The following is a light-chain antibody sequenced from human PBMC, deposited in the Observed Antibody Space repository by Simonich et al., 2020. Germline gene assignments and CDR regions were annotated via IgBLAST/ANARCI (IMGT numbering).Light chain of an antibody. J-gene: IGKJ2*01. Sequence: DSVMTQTPLSLSVTPGQPASISCKSSQSLLHSDGKTYLYWYLQKPGQSPRLLIYEISNRFSEVPDRFSGSWSGTDFTLKISRVEAEDVGVYYCMQSIQSYTFGQGTKLEIK. CDR3: MQSIQSYT. V-gene: IGKV2D-29*02. CDR2: EIS. CDR1: QSLLHSDGKTY.